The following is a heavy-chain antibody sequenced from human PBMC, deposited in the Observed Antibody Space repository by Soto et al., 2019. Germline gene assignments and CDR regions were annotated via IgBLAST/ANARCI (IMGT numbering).Heavy chain of an antibody. J-gene: IGHJ4*02. Sequence: SETLSLTCAVYGGCFSGYYWSWIRQPPGKGLEWIGEINHSRSNNYTPSLKSRVTISVDTSKNQFSLMLSSVTAADTAVYYCARVQDYGGQVDYWGQGTLVTVSS. CDR3: ARVQDYGGQVDY. D-gene: IGHD4-17*01. V-gene: IGHV4-34*01. CDR2: INHSRSN. CDR1: GGCFSGYY.